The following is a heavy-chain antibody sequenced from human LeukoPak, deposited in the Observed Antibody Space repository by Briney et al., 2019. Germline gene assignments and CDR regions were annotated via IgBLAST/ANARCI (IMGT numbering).Heavy chain of an antibody. D-gene: IGHD2-2*01. CDR3: ARICSSTSCYFDAFDI. V-gene: IGHV4-59*01. CDR1: GGSISSYY. Sequence: PSETLSLTCTVSGGSISSYYWSWIRQPPGKGLEWVGYISYTGSTNYNPSLKSRVTISVDTSKNQFSLKLSSVTAADTAVYYCARICSSTSCYFDAFDIWGQGTMVTVSS. J-gene: IGHJ3*02. CDR2: ISYTGST.